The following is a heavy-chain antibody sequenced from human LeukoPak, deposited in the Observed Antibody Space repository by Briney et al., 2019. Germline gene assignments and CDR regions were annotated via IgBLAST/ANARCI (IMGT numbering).Heavy chain of an antibody. D-gene: IGHD6-25*01. J-gene: IGHJ3*02. CDR1: GYSISSGYY. Sequence: PSETLSLTCAVSGYSISSGYYWGWIRQPPGKGLEWIGSIYHSGSTYYNPSLKSRVTISVDTSKNQFSLKLSSVTAADTAVYYCARRGNDAFDIWGQGTMVTVSS. CDR3: ARRGNDAFDI. CDR2: IYHSGST. V-gene: IGHV4-38-2*01.